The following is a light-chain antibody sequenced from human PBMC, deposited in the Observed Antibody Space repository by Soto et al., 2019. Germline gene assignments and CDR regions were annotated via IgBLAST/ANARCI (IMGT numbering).Light chain of an antibody. J-gene: IGKJ5*01. CDR3: QQYNTYST. V-gene: IGKV1-5*01. CDR2: DAS. CDR1: QSISRW. Sequence: DIQMTQSPSTLSAAVGYIVTITCRASQSISRWLAWYQQKPGKAPQALIYDASSLKSGVPSRFSGNGSGTEFTLTISSLQPDDFATYYCQQYNTYSTFGQGTRLEIK.